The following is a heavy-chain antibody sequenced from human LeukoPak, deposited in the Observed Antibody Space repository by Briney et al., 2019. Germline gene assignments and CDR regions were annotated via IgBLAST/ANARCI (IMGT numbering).Heavy chain of an antibody. D-gene: IGHD3-3*01. V-gene: IGHV3-33*01. CDR1: GFTFSNYG. CDR3: ARDFKSGYIDS. CDR2: IYDDGSRE. J-gene: IGHJ4*02. Sequence: PGRSLRLSCAASGFTFSNYGMHWVRQAPGKGVEWVAVIYDDGSREHFADSVKGRFTISRDNSKNTVVLQVNSLRAEDTAVFYCARDFKSGYIDSWGQGTLVTVSS.